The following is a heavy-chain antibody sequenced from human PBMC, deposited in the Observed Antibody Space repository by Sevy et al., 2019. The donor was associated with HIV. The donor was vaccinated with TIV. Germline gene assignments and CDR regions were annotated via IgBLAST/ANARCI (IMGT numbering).Heavy chain of an antibody. D-gene: IGHD3-10*01. CDR3: ARFAGLVWFGELVPYYFDY. CDR1: GGSVSSGSYY. V-gene: IGHV4-61*01. Sequence: SETLSLTCTVSGGSVSSGSYYWSWIRQPPGKGLEWIGYIYYSGSTNYNPSLKSRVTISVDTSKNQFSLKRSSATAADTAVYYCARFAGLVWFGELVPYYFDYWGQGTLVTVSS. J-gene: IGHJ4*02. CDR2: IYYSGST.